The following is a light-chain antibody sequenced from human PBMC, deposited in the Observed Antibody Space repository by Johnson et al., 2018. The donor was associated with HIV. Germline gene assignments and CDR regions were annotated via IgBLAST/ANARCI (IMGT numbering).Light chain of an antibody. CDR2: ENT. CDR1: SSNIGNKY. J-gene: IGLJ1*01. V-gene: IGLV1-51*02. CDR3: GAWDSSLSAYV. Sequence: QSVLTQPPSVSAAPGQKVTISCSGSSSNIGNKYVSWYQQLPGTAPKLLIYENTKRPSGIPDRFSGSRSGTSATLDITGLQTGDEADYYCGAWDSSLSAYVFATETKVTVL.